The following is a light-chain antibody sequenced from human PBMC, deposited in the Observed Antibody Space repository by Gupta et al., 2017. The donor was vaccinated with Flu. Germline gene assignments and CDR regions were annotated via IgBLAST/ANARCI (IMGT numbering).Light chain of an antibody. V-gene: IGKV1-27*01. CDR1: QDISNY. CDR3: QLYNSAPQT. Sequence: DIQMTQSPSSLAASVGDRVTITCRASQDISNYLAWYQQKPGKVPKLLIYAASTLQSGVPSRFSGSGSGTDFTLTISSLQPEDAATYYCQLYNSAPQTFGQGTKVEIK. CDR2: AAS. J-gene: IGKJ1*01.